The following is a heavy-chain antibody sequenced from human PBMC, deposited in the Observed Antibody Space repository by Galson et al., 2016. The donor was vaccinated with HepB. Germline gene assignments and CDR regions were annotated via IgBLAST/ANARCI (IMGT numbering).Heavy chain of an antibody. CDR3: ASGPIGVVVDDAFEI. D-gene: IGHD2-15*01. J-gene: IGHJ3*02. Sequence: SVKVSCKVSGYSLTELSIHWVRQAPGKGPEWMGGFDPEDVQICYEQKFQGRVIMTEDTSTDTAYMELSGLRSEDTAVYYCASGPIGVVVDDAFEIWGQGTMVTVSS. CDR1: GYSLTELS. V-gene: IGHV1-24*01. CDR2: FDPEDVQI.